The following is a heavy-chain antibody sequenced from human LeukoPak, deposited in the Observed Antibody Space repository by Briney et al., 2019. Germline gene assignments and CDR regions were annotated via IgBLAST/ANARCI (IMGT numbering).Heavy chain of an antibody. D-gene: IGHD6-6*01. CDR2: IYSGGST. J-gene: IGHJ4*02. CDR1: EFSVGSNY. V-gene: IGHV3-66*01. Sequence: GGSLRLSCAASEFSVGSNYMTWVRQAPGKGLEWVSLIYSGGSTYYADSVKGRFTISRDNSKNTLYLQMNSLRPEDMAVYYCARALIAARPDSLFDYWGQGTLVTVSS. CDR3: ARALIAARPDSLFDY.